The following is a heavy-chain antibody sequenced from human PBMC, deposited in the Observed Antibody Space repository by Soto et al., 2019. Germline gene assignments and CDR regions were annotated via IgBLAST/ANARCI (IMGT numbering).Heavy chain of an antibody. Sequence: SETLSLTCNVSGRSMISYYWSWIRQPAGKGPEWIGRIYTGGNTNYNPSLKSRVTMSVDTSKSQFSLKLTSVTAADTAVYYCAREGDDRHFFFDSWGQGILVTVSS. CDR3: AREGDDRHFFFDS. CDR2: IYTGGNT. D-gene: IGHD3-3*02. CDR1: GRSMISYY. J-gene: IGHJ4*02. V-gene: IGHV4-4*07.